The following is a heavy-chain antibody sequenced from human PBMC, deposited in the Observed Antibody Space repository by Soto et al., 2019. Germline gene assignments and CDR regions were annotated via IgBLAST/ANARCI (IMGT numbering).Heavy chain of an antibody. V-gene: IGHV3-53*01. CDR1: GFTVSSNY. CDR2: IYSGGST. CDR3: ARVVPSYSSGYESYFDY. J-gene: IGHJ4*02. Sequence: GSLRLSCAASGFTVSSNYMSWVRQAPGKGLEWVSVIYSGGSTYYADSVKGRFTISRDNSKNTLYLQMNSLRAEDTAVYYCARVVPSYSSGYESYFDYWGQGTLVTVSS. D-gene: IGHD3-22*01.